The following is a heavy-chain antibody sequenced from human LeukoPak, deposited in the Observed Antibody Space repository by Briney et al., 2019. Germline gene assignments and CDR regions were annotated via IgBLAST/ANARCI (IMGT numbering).Heavy chain of an antibody. V-gene: IGHV3-21*01. Sequence: GGSLRLSCAASEFTFRTYTMHWVRQTPGKVLEWVSSISMSSNYIYYADSVKGRFTISRDNAKNSLYLQMNSLRAEDTAVYYCAELGITMIGGVWGKGTTVTISS. D-gene: IGHD3-10*02. CDR3: AELGITMIGGV. J-gene: IGHJ6*04. CDR1: EFTFRTYT. CDR2: ISMSSNYI.